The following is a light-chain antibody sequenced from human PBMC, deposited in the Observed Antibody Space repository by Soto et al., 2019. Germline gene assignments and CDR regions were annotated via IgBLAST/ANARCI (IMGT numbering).Light chain of an antibody. CDR2: GAS. CDR1: QSVSSSY. V-gene: IGKV3-20*01. CDR3: QQYEL. Sequence: EIVLTQSPGTLSLSPGERATLSCRASQSVSSSYLAWYQQKPGQAPRLLIYGASSRATGIPDRFSGSGSGTDFTLTISRLEPEDFAVYYCQQYELFGQGTKVDIK. J-gene: IGKJ1*01.